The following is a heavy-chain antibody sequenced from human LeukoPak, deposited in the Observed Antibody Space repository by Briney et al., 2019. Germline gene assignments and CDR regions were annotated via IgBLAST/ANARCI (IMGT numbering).Heavy chain of an antibody. CDR1: GFTFSSYG. D-gene: IGHD5-18*01. CDR2: MSSGGNKE. Sequence: GTSLRLSCAASGFTFSSYGMHWVRQAPGKGLEWVAVMSSGGNKEYYADSVRDRFTISRDNSNNTLSLQMNSLRPEDTAVYYCAKGLRGYYYFDYWGQGTLVTVSS. V-gene: IGHV3-30*18. CDR3: AKGLRGYYYFDY. J-gene: IGHJ4*02.